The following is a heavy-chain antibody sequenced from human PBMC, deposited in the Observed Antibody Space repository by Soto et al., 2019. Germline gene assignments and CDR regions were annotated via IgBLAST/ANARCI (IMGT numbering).Heavy chain of an antibody. J-gene: IGHJ6*02. D-gene: IGHD2-2*01. V-gene: IGHV2-70*01. Sequence: GSGPTLVNPTQTLTLTCTFSGFSLSTSGMCVSWIRQPPGKALEWLALIDWDDDKYYSTSLKTRLTISKDTSKNQVVLTMTNMDPVDTATYYCARLLTTPTRYCSSTSCLYYYYGMDVWGQGTTVTVSS. CDR1: GFSLSTSGMC. CDR3: ARLLTTPTRYCSSTSCLYYYYGMDV. CDR2: IDWDDDK.